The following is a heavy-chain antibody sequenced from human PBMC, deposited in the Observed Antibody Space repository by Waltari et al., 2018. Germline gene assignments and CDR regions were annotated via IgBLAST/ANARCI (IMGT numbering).Heavy chain of an antibody. CDR3: ARGIRITMIVVAKADAFDI. D-gene: IGHD3-22*01. CDR1: GGSFSGYY. CDR2: INHSGST. V-gene: IGHV4-34*01. J-gene: IGHJ3*02. Sequence: QVQLQQWGAGLLKPSETLSLTCAVYGGSFSGYYWSWIRQPPGKGLEWIGEINHSGSTNYNPSLKSRVTISVDTSKNQFSLKLSSVTAADTAVYYCARGIRITMIVVAKADAFDIWGQGTMVTVSS.